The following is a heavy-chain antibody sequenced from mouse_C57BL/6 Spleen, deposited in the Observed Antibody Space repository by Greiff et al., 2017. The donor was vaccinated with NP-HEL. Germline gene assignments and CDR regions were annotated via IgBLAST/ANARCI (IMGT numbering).Heavy chain of an antibody. Sequence: VQLQQSGAELVKPGASVKISCKASGYAFSSYWMNWVKQRPGKGLEWIGQIYPGDGDTNYNGKLKGKATLTAYTSSSTAYMQLSSLTSEDSSVYFCARLGDYDYAMDYWGHGTSVTVSS. D-gene: IGHD2-4*01. CDR1: GYAFSSYW. V-gene: IGHV1-80*01. J-gene: IGHJ4*01. CDR2: IYPGDGDT. CDR3: ARLGDYDYAMDY.